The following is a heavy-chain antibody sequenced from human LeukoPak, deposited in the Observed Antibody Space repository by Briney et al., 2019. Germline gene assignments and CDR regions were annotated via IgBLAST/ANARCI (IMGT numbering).Heavy chain of an antibody. J-gene: IGHJ4*02. CDR2: ISGSGDST. V-gene: IGHV3-23*01. CDR3: ARDSKVGATNYFDY. CDR1: GFTLITYA. Sequence: GGSLRLSCAASGFTLITYAMTWVRQAPGKGLEWVSVISGSGDSTNYADSVKGRFTISRDNSRNTLYLQMNSLRAEDTAVYYCARDSKVGATNYFDYWGQGTLSPSPQ. D-gene: IGHD1-26*01.